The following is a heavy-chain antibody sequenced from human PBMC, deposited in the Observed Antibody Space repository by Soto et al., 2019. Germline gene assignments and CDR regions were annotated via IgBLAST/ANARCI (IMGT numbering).Heavy chain of an antibody. D-gene: IGHD1-7*01. J-gene: IGHJ6*02. CDR2: IVVGSGNT. CDR3: ATMGTPATGLYYYYGMDV. V-gene: IGHV1-58*02. Sequence: SVKVSCKASGFTFTSSAMQWVRQARGQRLEWIGWIVVGSGNTNYAQKFQERVTITRDMSTSTAYMELSSLRSEDTAVYYCATMGTPATGLYYYYGMDVWGQGTTVTVSS. CDR1: GFTFTSSA.